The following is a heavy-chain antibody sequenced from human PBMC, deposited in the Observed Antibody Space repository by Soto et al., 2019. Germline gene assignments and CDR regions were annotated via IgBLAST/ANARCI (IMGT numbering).Heavy chain of an antibody. CDR2: IYHSGTT. D-gene: IGHD6-6*01. J-gene: IGHJ4*02. V-gene: IGHV4-4*02. Sequence: SETLSLTCAVSGGSISSRNWWSWVRQPPGKGLEWIGEIYHSGTTNYNPSLKSRVTISLEKSKNQFSLKLSSVTAADTAVYYCARVGNEQLAYFDYWGQGTPVTVSS. CDR3: ARVGNEQLAYFDY. CDR1: GGSISSRNW.